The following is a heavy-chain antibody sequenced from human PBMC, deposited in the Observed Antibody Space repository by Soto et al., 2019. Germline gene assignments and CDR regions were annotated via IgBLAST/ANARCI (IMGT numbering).Heavy chain of an antibody. CDR2: IIDSGGST. J-gene: IGHJ6*02. CDR1: GFTSSRRA. D-gene: IGHD1-26*01. Sequence: PGGSLRLSCAASGFTSSRRAMGWVRQAPGKGLEWVSDIIDSGGSTYYADSVKGRFTISRDNSKSTLYLQMNSLRAEDTAVYYCGKGRSYYYYYGVDVWGQGTTVTVSS. V-gene: IGHV3-23*01. CDR3: GKGRSYYYYYGVDV.